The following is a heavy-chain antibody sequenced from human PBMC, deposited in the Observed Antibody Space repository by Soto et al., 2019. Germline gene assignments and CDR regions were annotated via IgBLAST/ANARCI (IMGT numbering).Heavy chain of an antibody. D-gene: IGHD2-8*01. CDR1: GGSISSNNW. V-gene: IGHV4-4*02. CDR3: ARVMDDSLPTGLDF. CDR2: IFHTGGA. J-gene: IGHJ4*02. Sequence: QVQLQESGPRLVKPSGTLSLTCAVSGGSISSNNWWSWVRQPPGKGLDWIGEIFHTGGANYNPSLKSRVTMSMDKSKNQFSLTFNFVTAADTAVYYCARVMDDSLPTGLDFWGQGILVTVSS.